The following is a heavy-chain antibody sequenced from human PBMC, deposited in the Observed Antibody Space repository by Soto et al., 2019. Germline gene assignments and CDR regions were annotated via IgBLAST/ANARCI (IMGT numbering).Heavy chain of an antibody. J-gene: IGHJ4*02. V-gene: IGHV6-1*01. D-gene: IGHD6-13*01. CDR2: TYYTSRWYN. Sequence: SQTLSLTCAISVYGVSNKSAAWNWTIQSPSRGLEWLGRTYYTSRWYNDYAVSVMSRITINPDTSRNQFSLQLKSVTPEDTAVYYCARVRSPGSNSGYEFWGRGTLVNVSS. CDR1: VYGVSNKSAA. CDR3: ARVRSPGSNSGYEF.